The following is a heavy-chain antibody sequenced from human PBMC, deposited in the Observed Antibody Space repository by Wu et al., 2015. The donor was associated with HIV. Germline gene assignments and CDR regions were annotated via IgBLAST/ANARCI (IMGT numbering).Heavy chain of an antibody. D-gene: IGHD2-21*02. CDR1: GYTFTSYY. V-gene: IGHV1-46*01. CDR3: ARVLCGGGDCYSVFDY. Sequence: QVQLVQSGAEVKKPGASVKVSCKASGYTFTSYYMHWVRQAPGQGLEWMGIINPSGGSTSYAQKFQGRVTMTRDTSTSTVYMELSSLRSEDTAVYYCARVLCGGGDCYSVFDYWGQGTPVTVSS. J-gene: IGHJ4*02. CDR2: INPSGGST.